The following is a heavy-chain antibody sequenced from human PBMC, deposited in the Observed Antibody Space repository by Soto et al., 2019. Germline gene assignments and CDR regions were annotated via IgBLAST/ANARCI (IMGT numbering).Heavy chain of an antibody. V-gene: IGHV2-5*01. CDR1: GFSLSTSGVG. D-gene: IGHD3-3*01. J-gene: IGHJ6*02. CDR2: IYWNDDK. CDR3: AHSSQGVVPRHYYYYGMDV. Sequence: SGPTLVNPTQPLTLTCTFSGFSLSTSGVGVGWIRQPPGKALEWLALIYWNDDKRYSPSLKSRLTITKDTSKNQVVLTMTNMDPVDTATYYCAHSSQGVVPRHYYYYGMDVWGQGTTVTVSS.